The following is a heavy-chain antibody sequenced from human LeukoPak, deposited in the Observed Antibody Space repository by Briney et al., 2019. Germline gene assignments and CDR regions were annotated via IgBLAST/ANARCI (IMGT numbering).Heavy chain of an antibody. J-gene: IGHJ6*04. Sequence: PSQTLSLTCAVSGGSISSGGYSWSWIRQPPGKGLEWIGYIYHSGSTYYNPSLKSRVTISVDRSKNQFSLKLSSVTAADTAVYYCARAPLLWFGESNYYYYYGMDVGGKGTTVTVSS. CDR3: ARAPLLWFGESNYYYYYGMDV. D-gene: IGHD3-10*01. CDR2: IYHSGST. CDR1: GGSISSGGYS. V-gene: IGHV4-30-2*01.